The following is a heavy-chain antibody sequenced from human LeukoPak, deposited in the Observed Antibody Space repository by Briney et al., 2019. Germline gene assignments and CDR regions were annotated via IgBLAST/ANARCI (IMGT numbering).Heavy chain of an antibody. CDR1: GGSISSYY. D-gene: IGHD1-26*01. CDR2: IYTSGST. J-gene: IGHJ4*02. CDR3: ARLGGGSPLNRHWRNYYFDY. V-gene: IGHV4-4*09. Sequence: PSETLSLTCTVSGGSISSYYWSWIRQPPGKGLEWIGYIYTSGSTNYNPSLKSRVTISVDTSKNQFSLKLSSVTAADTAVYYCARLGGGSPLNRHWRNYYFDYWGQGTLVTVSS.